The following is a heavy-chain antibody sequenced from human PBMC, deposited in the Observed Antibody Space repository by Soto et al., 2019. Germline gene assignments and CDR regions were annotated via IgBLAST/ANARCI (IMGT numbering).Heavy chain of an antibody. V-gene: IGHV3-23*01. D-gene: IGHD2-2*03. CDR1: GFTXSDFA. J-gene: IGHJ4*02. Sequence: EVQVLEAGGGLVQSGGSLRLSCAATGFTXSDFAMSWVRQAPGKGLEWVSGIYGGGNGPHYADSVKGRVTISRDNSKNTLYLQMNSLRAEDTAVYYCAKMEGMDPWAYSFDYRGQGTLVTVSS. CDR3: AKMEGMDPWAYSFDY. CDR2: IYGGGNGP.